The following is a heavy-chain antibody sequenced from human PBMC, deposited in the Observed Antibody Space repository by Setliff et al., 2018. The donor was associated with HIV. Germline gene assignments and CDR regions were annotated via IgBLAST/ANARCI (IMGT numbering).Heavy chain of an antibody. V-gene: IGHV4-59*01. CDR2: IYYTGGT. CDR3: ARTPSRGGFDY. J-gene: IGHJ4*02. CDR1: GGSINSYF. Sequence: ETLSLTCTVSGGSINSYFWSWIRQPPGKGLEWIAYIYYTGGTNYNPSLKSRVTISLDTSKNQFSLNVNSVTAADTAVYYCARTPSRGGFDYWGQGTLVTVSS. D-gene: IGHD3-16*01.